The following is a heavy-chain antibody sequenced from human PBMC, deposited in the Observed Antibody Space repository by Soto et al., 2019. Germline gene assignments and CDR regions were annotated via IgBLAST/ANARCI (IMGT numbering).Heavy chain of an antibody. CDR1: GGTFSSYT. V-gene: IGHV1-69*02. Sequence: QVQLVQSGAEVKKPGSSVKVSCKASGGTFSSYTISWVRQAPGQGLEWMGRIIPILGIANYAQKFQGRVTITADKSTSTAYMELSSLRSEDTAVYYCARNWVVAANDAFDIWGQGTMVTVSS. D-gene: IGHD2-15*01. CDR2: IIPILGIA. J-gene: IGHJ3*02. CDR3: ARNWVVAANDAFDI.